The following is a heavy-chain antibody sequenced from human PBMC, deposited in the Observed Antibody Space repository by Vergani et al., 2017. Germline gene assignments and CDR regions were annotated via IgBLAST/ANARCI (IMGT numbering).Heavy chain of an antibody. CDR2: IYYSGST. J-gene: IGHJ4*02. V-gene: IGHV4-39*01. CDR1: GGSISSSSYY. Sequence: QLQLQESGPGLVKPSETLSLTCTVSGGSISSSSYYWGWIRQPPGKGLEWIGSIYYSGSTYYNPSLKSRVTISVDTSKNQFSLKLSSVTAADTAVYYCAGGRFTLDFWSGQYKYYFDYWGQGTLVTVSS. CDR3: AGGRFTLDFWSGQYKYYFDY. D-gene: IGHD3-3*01.